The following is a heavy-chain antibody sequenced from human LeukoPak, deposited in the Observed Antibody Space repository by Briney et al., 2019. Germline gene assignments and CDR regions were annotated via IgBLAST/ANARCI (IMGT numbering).Heavy chain of an antibody. CDR1: GYTFTSYG. J-gene: IGHJ5*02. D-gene: IGHD6-19*01. CDR2: ISAYNGYT. V-gene: IGHV1-18*01. CDR3: ARDFAQYSGGWYPNWFDP. Sequence: ASVKVSCKASGYTFTSYGISWVRQAPGQGLEWMGWISAYNGYTNYAQKLQGRVTMTTDTSTSTAYMELRSLRSDDTAVYYCARDFAQYSGGWYPNWFDPWGQGTLVTVSS.